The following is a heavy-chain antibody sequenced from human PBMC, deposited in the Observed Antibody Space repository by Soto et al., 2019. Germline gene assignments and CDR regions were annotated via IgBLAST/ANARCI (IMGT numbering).Heavy chain of an antibody. J-gene: IGHJ4*02. CDR1: GYTFSNYG. CDR2: ISAYNGNT. CDR3: ASDSPPVDY. Sequence: QVQLVQSGDEVKKPGASVKDSCKASGYTFSNYGISWLRQAPGQGLEWMGWISAYNGNTKYAQKLQGRVTMTTDTSTSTAYMELRSLRSDDTAVYYCASDSPPVDYWGQGTLVTVSS. V-gene: IGHV1-18*01.